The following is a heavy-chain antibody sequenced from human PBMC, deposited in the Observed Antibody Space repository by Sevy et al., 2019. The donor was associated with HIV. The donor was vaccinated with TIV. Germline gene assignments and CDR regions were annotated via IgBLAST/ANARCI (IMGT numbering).Heavy chain of an antibody. Sequence: GESLKISCKGSGYSFTSYWIGWVRQMPGKGLEWMGIIYPGDSDTRYSPSFQGQVTISADKSISTAYRKWSSLKASDTAMYYCARHRRYYYDSSGYSYYGMDVWGQGTTVTVSS. V-gene: IGHV5-51*01. D-gene: IGHD3-22*01. J-gene: IGHJ6*02. CDR1: GYSFTSYW. CDR3: ARHRRYYYDSSGYSYYGMDV. CDR2: IYPGDSDT.